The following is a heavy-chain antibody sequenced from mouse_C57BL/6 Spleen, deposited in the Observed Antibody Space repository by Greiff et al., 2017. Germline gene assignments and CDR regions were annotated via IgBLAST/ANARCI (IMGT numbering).Heavy chain of an antibody. CDR2: IDPSDSYT. CDR1: GYTFTSYW. CDR3: ARPSSGRGFGY. J-gene: IGHJ2*01. V-gene: IGHV1-69*01. D-gene: IGHD3-2*02. Sequence: VQLQQPGAELVMPGASVKLSCKASGYTFTSYWMHWVKQRPGQGLEWIGEIDPSDSYTNYNQKFKGKSTLTVDKSSSTAYMQLSSLTSEDSAVYYCARPSSGRGFGYWGQGTTLTVSS.